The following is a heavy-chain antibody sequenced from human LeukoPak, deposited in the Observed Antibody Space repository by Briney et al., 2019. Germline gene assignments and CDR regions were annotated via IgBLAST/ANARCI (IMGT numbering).Heavy chain of an antibody. Sequence: GGSLRLSCAASGFTFSSYGMPWVRQAPGKGLEWVAVISYDGSNKYYADSVKGRFTISRDNSKNTLYLQMNSLRAEDTAVYYCAKDGGAYCSGGSCYHDYWGQGTLVTVSS. J-gene: IGHJ4*02. CDR3: AKDGGAYCSGGSCYHDY. CDR1: GFTFSSYG. V-gene: IGHV3-30*18. D-gene: IGHD2-15*01. CDR2: ISYDGSNK.